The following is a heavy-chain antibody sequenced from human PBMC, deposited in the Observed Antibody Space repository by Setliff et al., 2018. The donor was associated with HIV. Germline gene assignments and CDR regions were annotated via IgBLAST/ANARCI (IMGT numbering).Heavy chain of an antibody. CDR3: ARYNFWSGYESDY. Sequence: ASVKVSCKASGYSFTGYWMHWVRQAPGQGLEWMGRINPHSGVTNYAQKFQGRVTMTTDTSARTGYMELRNLRSDDTAVYYCARYNFWSGYESDYWGQGTLVTVSS. J-gene: IGHJ4*02. V-gene: IGHV1-2*06. D-gene: IGHD3-3*01. CDR2: INPHSGVT. CDR1: GYSFTGYW.